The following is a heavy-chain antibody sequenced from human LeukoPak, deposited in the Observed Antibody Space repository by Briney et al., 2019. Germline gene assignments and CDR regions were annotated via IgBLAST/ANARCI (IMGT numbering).Heavy chain of an antibody. CDR3: ASRVYGLGSFNY. J-gene: IGHJ4*01. V-gene: IGHV4-39*01. D-gene: IGHD3-10*01. CDR2: IYNSGTT. CDR1: GDSISSTSYS. Sequence: KPSETLSLTCTVSGDSISSTSYSWDWIRQPPGKGLEWIGSIYNSGTTYYTPSLKSRVTISVDTSKNQFSLKVSSVTAADTAVYYCASRVYGLGSFNYWGQGTLVTVSS.